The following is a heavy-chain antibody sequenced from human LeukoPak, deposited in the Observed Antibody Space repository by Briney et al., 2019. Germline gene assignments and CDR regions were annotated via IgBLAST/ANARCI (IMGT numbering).Heavy chain of an antibody. V-gene: IGHV3-53*01. D-gene: IGHD4-17*01. CDR3: ANGARAYGGYGDYFDY. CDR2: LYRGGET. Sequence: GGSLRLSCAASGFPVSSNYMSWVRQAPGKGLEWVSVLYRGGETYYADSVKGRFTISRDNYKNTLYLQMNSLRAEDTAVYYCANGARAYGGYGDYFDYWGQGTLVTVSS. CDR1: GFPVSSNY. J-gene: IGHJ4*02.